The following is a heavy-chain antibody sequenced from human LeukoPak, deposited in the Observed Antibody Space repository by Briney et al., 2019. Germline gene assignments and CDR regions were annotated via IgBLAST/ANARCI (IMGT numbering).Heavy chain of an antibody. V-gene: IGHV1-8*01. CDR2: MNPNSGNT. CDR3: ARANPSYSSGWKYYYYGMDV. D-gene: IGHD6-19*01. J-gene: IGHJ6*02. Sequence: ASVKVSCKASGDTFTSYDINWVRQATGQGLEWMGWMNPNSGNTGYAQKFQGRVTMTGDNSISTAYMELSSLRSEDTAVYYCARANPSYSSGWKYYYYGMDVWGQGTTVTVSS. CDR1: GDTFTSYD.